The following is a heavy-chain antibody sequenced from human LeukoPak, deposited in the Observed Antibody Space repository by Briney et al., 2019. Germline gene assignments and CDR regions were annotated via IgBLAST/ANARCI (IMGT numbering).Heavy chain of an antibody. Sequence: ASVKVSCKASGYTFTSYGISWVRQAPGQGREWMGWISAYNGKTNYAQKLQGRVTMTTDTSTSTAYVELRSLRSDDTAVYYCARVGRAVAGTWYNWFDPWGQGTLVTVSS. V-gene: IGHV1-18*01. J-gene: IGHJ5*02. CDR3: ARVGRAVAGTWYNWFDP. CDR1: GYTFTSYG. D-gene: IGHD6-19*01. CDR2: ISAYNGKT.